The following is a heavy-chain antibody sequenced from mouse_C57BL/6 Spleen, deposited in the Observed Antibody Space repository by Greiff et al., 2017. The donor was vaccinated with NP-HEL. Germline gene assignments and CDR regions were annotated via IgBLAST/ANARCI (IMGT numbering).Heavy chain of an antibody. CDR3: AGSSWEGWYFDV. Sequence: VQLQQSGAELVRPGTSVKVSCKASGYAFTNYLIEWVKQRPGQGLEWIGVINPGSGGTNYNEKFKGKATLTADKSSSTAYMQLSSLTSEDSAVYFCAGSSWEGWYFDVWGTRTTVTVSS. J-gene: IGHJ1*03. D-gene: IGHD4-1*01. CDR1: GYAFTNYL. CDR2: INPGSGGT. V-gene: IGHV1-54*01.